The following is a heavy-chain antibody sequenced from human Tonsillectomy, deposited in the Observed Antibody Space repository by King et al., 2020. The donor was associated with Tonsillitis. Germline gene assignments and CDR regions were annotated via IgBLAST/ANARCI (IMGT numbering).Heavy chain of an antibody. V-gene: IGHV4-61*02. J-gene: IGHJ4*02. CDR1: GGSISSGSYY. D-gene: IGHD6-13*01. CDR3: ARVESSSWYPFFDY. CDR2: IYASGST. Sequence: QLQESGPGLVKPSQTLSLTCTVSGGSISSGSYYWSWIRKPAGKGLEWIGRIYASGSTNYNPSLKSRVTMSVDTSKNHFSLKLSSVTAADTAVYYCARVESSSWYPFFDYWGQGTLVTVSS.